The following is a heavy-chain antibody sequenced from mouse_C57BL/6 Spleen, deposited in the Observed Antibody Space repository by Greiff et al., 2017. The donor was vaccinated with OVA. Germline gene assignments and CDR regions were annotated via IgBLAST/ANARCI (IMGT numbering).Heavy chain of an antibody. D-gene: IGHD2-4*01. CDR1: GYTFTSYW. J-gene: IGHJ4*01. V-gene: IGHV1-64*01. CDR2: IHPNSGST. CDR3: ARRGLRRTCYYAMDY. Sequence: QVQLQQPGAELVKPGASVKLSCKASGYTFTSYWMHWVKQRPGQGLEWIGMIHPNSGSTNYNEKFKSKATLTVDKSSSTAYMQLSSLTSEDSAVYYCARRGLRRTCYYAMDYWGQGTSVTVSS.